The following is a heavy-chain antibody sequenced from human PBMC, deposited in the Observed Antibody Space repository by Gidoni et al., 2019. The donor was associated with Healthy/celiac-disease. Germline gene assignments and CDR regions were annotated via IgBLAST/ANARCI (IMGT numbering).Heavy chain of an antibody. J-gene: IGHJ4*02. CDR2: ISRNSRNI. CDR3: AQEKRITESVGLQN. Sequence: VQLLESGGGIIQPGWSLGLSCSGSGFNFGSYTLTWVSQAPGKGLEWVSTISRNSRNIYYAESVKGRFTISRDNSKNTMYLQMNSLRDGDTAIYFCAQEKRITESVGLQNWGQGTLVTVSS. D-gene: IGHD3-10*01. CDR1: GFNFGSYT. V-gene: IGHV3-23*01.